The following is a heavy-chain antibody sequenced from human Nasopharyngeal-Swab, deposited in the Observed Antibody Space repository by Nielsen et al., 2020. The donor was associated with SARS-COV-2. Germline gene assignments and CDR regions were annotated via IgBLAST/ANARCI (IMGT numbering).Heavy chain of an antibody. CDR3: AAPLTGLHY. CDR2: IYASGDT. Sequence: GESLKISCAASGFTVTNNYMTWVRQVPGKGLEWISHIYASGDTHTAAAVKGRFTISRDSSENTLYLEMNNLTPDDTATYYCAAPLTGLHYWGQGTLVTVSS. D-gene: IGHD1-20*01. V-gene: IGHV3-53*01. J-gene: IGHJ4*02. CDR1: GFTVTNNY.